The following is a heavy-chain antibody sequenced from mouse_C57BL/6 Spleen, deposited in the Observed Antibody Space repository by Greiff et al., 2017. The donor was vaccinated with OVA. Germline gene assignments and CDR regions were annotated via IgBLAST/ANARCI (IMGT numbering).Heavy chain of an antibody. CDR3: ARLRGSWFAY. V-gene: IGHV5-16*01. CDR2: INYDGSST. J-gene: IGHJ3*01. CDR1: GFTFSDYY. D-gene: IGHD1-1*01. Sequence: DVMLVESEGGLVQPGSSMKLSCTASGFTFSDYYMAWVRQVPEKGLEWVANINYDGSSTYYLDSLKSRFINSRDNAKNILYLQMSSLKSEDSATYYCARLRGSWFAYWGQGTLVTVSA.